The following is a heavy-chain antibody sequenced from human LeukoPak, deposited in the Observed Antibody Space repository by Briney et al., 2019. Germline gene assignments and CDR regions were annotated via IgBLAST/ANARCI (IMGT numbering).Heavy chain of an antibody. D-gene: IGHD4-17*01. J-gene: IGHJ3*02. CDR1: GFTFSSYW. CDR3: ARDGGPYGDYPAIDAFDI. CDR2: INTDGSST. V-gene: IGHV3-74*01. Sequence: GGSLRLSCAASGFTFSSYWMHWVRQAPGKGLVWVSRINTDGSSTSYADSVKGRFTISRDNAKNTLYLQMNSLRAEDTAVYYCARDGGPYGDYPAIDAFDIWGQGTMVTVSS.